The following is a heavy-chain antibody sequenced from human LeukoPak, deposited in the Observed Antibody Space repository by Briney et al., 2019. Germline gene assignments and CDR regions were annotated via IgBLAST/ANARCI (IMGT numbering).Heavy chain of an antibody. CDR2: IYHSGST. Sequence: SETLSLPCDVSGFSISSGYYWGCIRQPPGKGLEWIGSIYHSGSTYYNPSLKSRVTISVDTSKNQFSLKLSSVTAADTAVYYCARVNSGGSCYEYWGQGTLVTVSS. D-gene: IGHD2-15*01. V-gene: IGHV4-38-2*01. CDR3: ARVNSGGSCYEY. CDR1: GFSISSGYY. J-gene: IGHJ4*02.